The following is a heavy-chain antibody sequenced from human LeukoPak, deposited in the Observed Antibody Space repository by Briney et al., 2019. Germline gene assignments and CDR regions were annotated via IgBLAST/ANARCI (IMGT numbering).Heavy chain of an antibody. J-gene: IGHJ4*02. D-gene: IGHD1-26*01. CDR1: GYSTNTYW. Sequence: GESLKISCKGSGYSTNTYWIGWVRQMPVKGLEWMGIIYPGDSDTRYSPSFQGQVTISADKSISTAYLQWSSLKASDTAMYYCASTPRYSGSYGSSFDYWGQGTLVTVSS. CDR2: IYPGDSDT. V-gene: IGHV5-51*01. CDR3: ASTPRYSGSYGSSFDY.